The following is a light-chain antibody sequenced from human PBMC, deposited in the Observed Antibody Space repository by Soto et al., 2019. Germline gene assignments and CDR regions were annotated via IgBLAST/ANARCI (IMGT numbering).Light chain of an antibody. CDR1: QSVNSK. J-gene: IGKJ5*01. V-gene: IGKV3-15*01. CDR3: QQYNNWPPTIT. Sequence: EIVMTQSAATLSVSPGERATLSCRASQSVNSKLAWYQQKPGQAPRLLIYGASTRATGIPARFSGSGSGTEFTLTISSLQSEDFAVYYCQQYNNWPPTITFGQGTRLEIK. CDR2: GAS.